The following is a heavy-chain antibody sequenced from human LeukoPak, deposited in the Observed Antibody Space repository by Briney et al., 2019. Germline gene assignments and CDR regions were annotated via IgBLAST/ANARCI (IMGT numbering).Heavy chain of an antibody. CDR3: ARVITAGDWRGFDY. CDR2: IQPGESNT. D-gene: IGHD2-21*01. Sequence: GESLKISCKGSGYRFTSSWIGWVRQMPGKGLEWMGIIQPGESNTRYSPSFQGQVTISADRSISTAYLQWSSLKASDTAMYYCARVITAGDWRGFDYWGQGTLVTVSS. V-gene: IGHV5-51*01. CDR1: GYRFTSSW. J-gene: IGHJ4*02.